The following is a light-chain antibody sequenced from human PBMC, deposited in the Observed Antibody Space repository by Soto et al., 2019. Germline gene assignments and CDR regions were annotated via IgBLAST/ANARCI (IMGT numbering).Light chain of an antibody. CDR1: SSNIGSNT. J-gene: IGLJ1*01. V-gene: IGLV1-44*01. CDR3: AAWDDSLNAFYV. Sequence: QSVLTQPPSASGTPGQRVTISCSGSSSNIGSNTVNWYQQLPGTAPKLLIYSNNLRPSGVPDRFSGSKSGTSASLAISGLQSEDEADYYCAAWDDSLNAFYVFGTGTKVTVL. CDR2: SNN.